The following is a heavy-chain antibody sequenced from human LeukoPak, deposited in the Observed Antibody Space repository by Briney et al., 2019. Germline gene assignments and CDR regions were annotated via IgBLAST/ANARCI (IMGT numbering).Heavy chain of an antibody. J-gene: IGHJ4*02. CDR1: RSSIRSSSCY. D-gene: IGHD6-13*01. Sequence: SETLSLTSTVSRSSIRSSSCYWSWIRQPPGKGLEWIGSIYYSGSTYYNPSLKSRVTISVDTSKNQFSLKLSSVTAADTALYYCASNIAAGTSSDDWGQGTLVTVSS. V-gene: IGHV4-39*01. CDR3: ASNIAAGTSSDD. CDR2: IYYSGST.